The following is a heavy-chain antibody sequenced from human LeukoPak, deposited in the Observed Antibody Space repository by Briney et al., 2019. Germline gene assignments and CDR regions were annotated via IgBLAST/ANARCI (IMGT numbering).Heavy chain of an antibody. J-gene: IGHJ3*02. D-gene: IGHD2-15*01. Sequence: GGSPRLSCAASGFTVSNKYMSWVRQAPGRGLEWVSVIYSGGSTYYADSVKGRFSISRDKSKNTLYLQMNSLRAEDTALYYCAREMYCSGGSCYGDAFDIWGQGTMVTVSS. CDR1: GFTVSNKY. CDR3: AREMYCSGGSCYGDAFDI. V-gene: IGHV3-66*01. CDR2: IYSGGST.